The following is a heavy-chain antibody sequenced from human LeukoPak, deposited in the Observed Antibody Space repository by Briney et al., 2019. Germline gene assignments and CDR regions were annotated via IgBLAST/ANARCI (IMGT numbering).Heavy chain of an antibody. CDR1: GGTFSSYA. D-gene: IGHD4-17*01. V-gene: IGHV1-69*13. J-gene: IGHJ6*02. CDR3: GKAVGDPEGYGMDV. Sequence: GASVTVSCKASGGTFSSYAISWVRQAPGQGLEWMGGIIPIFGTANYAQKFQGRVTITADESTSTAYMELSSLRSEDTAVYYCGKAVGDPEGYGMDVWGQGTTVTVSS. CDR2: IIPIFGTA.